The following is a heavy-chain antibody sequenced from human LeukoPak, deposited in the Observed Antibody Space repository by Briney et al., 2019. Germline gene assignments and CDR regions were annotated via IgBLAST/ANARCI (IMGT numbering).Heavy chain of an antibody. V-gene: IGHV1-2*02. Sequence: ASVKVSCKASGYTFTGYYMHWVRQAPGQGLGWMGCINPNSGGTNYAQKFQGRVTMTRDTSISTAYMELSRLRSDDTAVYYCARTKDGNHAEYFQHWGQGTLVTVSS. CDR2: INPNSGGT. CDR3: ARTKDGNHAEYFQH. J-gene: IGHJ1*01. D-gene: IGHD4-23*01. CDR1: GYTFTGYY.